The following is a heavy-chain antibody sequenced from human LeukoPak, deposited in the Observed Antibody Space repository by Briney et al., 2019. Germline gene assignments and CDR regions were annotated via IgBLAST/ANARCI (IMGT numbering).Heavy chain of an antibody. CDR3: ARGVRDGGSYYVDY. V-gene: IGHV1-69*01. CDR2: IIPIFGTT. J-gene: IGHJ4*02. D-gene: IGHD1-26*01. Sequence: GASVTVSCKASGGTFINYAFSWVRQAPGQGLEWLGGIIPIFGTTNYAQKFRGRVTITADESTTTAYMELSRLRSEDTALYYCARGVRDGGSYYVDYWGQGTPVTVSS. CDR1: GGTFINYA.